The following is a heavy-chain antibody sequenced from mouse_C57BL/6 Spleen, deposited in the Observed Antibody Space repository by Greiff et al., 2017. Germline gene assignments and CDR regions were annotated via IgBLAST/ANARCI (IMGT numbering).Heavy chain of an antibody. J-gene: IGHJ3*01. V-gene: IGHV1-42*01. D-gene: IGHD1-1*01. Sequence: VQLKQSGPEPVKPGASVKISCKASGYSFTGYYMNWVKQSPEKSLEWIGEINPSTGGTTYNQKFKAKATLTVDKSSSTAYMQLKSLTSEDSAVYYCATRERSYAWFAYWGQGTLVTVSA. CDR2: INPSTGGT. CDR3: ATRERSYAWFAY. CDR1: GYSFTGYY.